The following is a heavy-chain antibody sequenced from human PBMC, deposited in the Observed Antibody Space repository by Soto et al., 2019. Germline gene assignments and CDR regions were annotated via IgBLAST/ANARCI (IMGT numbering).Heavy chain of an antibody. D-gene: IGHD3-3*02. V-gene: IGHV3-7*05. CDR2: IKKDGSEK. Sequence: EVQLVESGGGLVQPRGSLRLSCAVSGFTFSNYWMSWVRQAPGKGLEWVANIKKDGSEKYYVDSVKGRFTISRDNGKKSLYLQMNSLRAEDTAVYYCAAILGMDVWGQGTTVTVSS. J-gene: IGHJ6*02. CDR3: AAILGMDV. CDR1: GFTFSNYW.